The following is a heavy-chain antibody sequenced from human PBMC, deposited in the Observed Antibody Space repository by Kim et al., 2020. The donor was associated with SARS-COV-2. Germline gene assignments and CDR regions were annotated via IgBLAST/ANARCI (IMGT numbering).Heavy chain of an antibody. V-gene: IGHV4-39*07. D-gene: IGHD3-16*01. CDR3: ARSPPVPLTITFGGHETHFDY. Sequence: SETLSLTCTVPGGSISSGSYYWGWIRQPPGKKLEWIGTIYYSGTTYYNPSLKSRVTISIDTSKNQFSLKLSSVIAADTAVYYCARSPPVPLTITFGGHETHFDYWGQGTLVTVSS. CDR2: IYYSGTT. J-gene: IGHJ4*02. CDR1: GGSISSGSYY.